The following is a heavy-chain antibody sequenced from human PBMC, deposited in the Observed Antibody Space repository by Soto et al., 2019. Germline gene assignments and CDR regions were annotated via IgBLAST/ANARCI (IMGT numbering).Heavy chain of an antibody. CDR2: ISSSSSYI. J-gene: IGHJ4*02. CDR1: GFTFSSYS. V-gene: IGHV3-21*01. CDR3: ATVAGRGLGNCNECDY. D-gene: IGHD1-1*01. Sequence: PGGSLRLSCAASGFTFSSYSMNWVRQAPGKGLEWVSSISSSSSYIYYADSVKGRFTISRDNAKNSLYLQMNSLRAEDTAVCYCATVAGRGLGNCNECDYWGQGTLVTVSS.